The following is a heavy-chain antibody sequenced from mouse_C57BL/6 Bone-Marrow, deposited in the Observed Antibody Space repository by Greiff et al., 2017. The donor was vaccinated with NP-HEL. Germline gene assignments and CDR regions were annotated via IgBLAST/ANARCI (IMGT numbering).Heavy chain of an antibody. CDR3: ARYLRWYYSAMDY. CDR1: GFSLTSYG. CDR2: IWSGGST. Sequence: QVQLKQSGPGLVQPSPSLSITCTVSGFSLTSYGVHWVRQSPGKGLEWLGVIWSGGSTDYYAAFISRLSISKDHYNTHVFFKMNSLRADDTAIYDCARYLRWYYSAMDYGGQGTSVTVSA. V-gene: IGHV2-2*01. D-gene: IGHD2-1*01. J-gene: IGHJ4*01.